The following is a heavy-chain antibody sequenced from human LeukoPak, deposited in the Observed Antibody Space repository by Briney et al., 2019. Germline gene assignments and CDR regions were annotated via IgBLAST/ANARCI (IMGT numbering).Heavy chain of an antibody. CDR3: ARGQGTGITMVRVSDAFDI. J-gene: IGHJ3*02. D-gene: IGHD3-10*01. Sequence: GASVKVSCKASGYTFTSYGISWVRQAPGQGLEWMGWISAYNGNTNYAQKLQGRVTMTTDTSTSTAYMELRSLRSDDTAVYYCARGQGTGITMVRVSDAFDIWGQGTMVTVSS. V-gene: IGHV1-18*01. CDR2: ISAYNGNT. CDR1: GYTFTSYG.